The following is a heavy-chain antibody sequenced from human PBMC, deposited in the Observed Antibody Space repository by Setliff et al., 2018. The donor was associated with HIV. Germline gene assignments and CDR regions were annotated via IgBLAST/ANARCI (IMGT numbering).Heavy chain of an antibody. CDR3: VGHYDSDFSGDPDWFDP. V-gene: IGHV4-39*01. CDR1: GGSVIISHYY. Sequence: SETLSLTCTVSGGSVIISHYYWAWIRQPPGKGLEWIGSISYSGSTYYNPSLKSRITISVDTSKNQFSLKLTSVTAADTAVYYCVGHYDSDFSGDPDWFDPWGQGILVTVSS. CDR2: ISYSGST. D-gene: IGHD3-22*01. J-gene: IGHJ5*02.